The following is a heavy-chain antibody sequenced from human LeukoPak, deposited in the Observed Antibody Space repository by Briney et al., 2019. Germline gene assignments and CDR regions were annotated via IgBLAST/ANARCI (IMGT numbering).Heavy chain of an antibody. Sequence: SETLSLTCTVSGGSISSYYWSWIRQPPGKGLEWIGYIYYSGSTNYNPSLKSRVTISVDTSKNQFSLKLSSVTAADTAVYYCARVRAHSSSWYRKMGYGMDVWGQGTTVAVSS. CDR2: IYYSGST. CDR3: ARVRAHSSSWYRKMGYGMDV. CDR1: GGSISSYY. J-gene: IGHJ6*02. V-gene: IGHV4-59*01. D-gene: IGHD6-13*01.